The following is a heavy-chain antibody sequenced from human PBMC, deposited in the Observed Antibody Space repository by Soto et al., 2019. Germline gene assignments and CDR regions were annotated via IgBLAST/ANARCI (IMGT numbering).Heavy chain of an antibody. CDR2: IYWDDDK. D-gene: IGHD6-13*01. V-gene: IGHV2-5*02. J-gene: IGHJ5*02. Sequence: QITLKESGPTLVKPTQTLTLTCTFSGFSLSASGVGVGWFRQPPGKALEWLALIYWDDDKRYSPSLKSRLTITKDTSKKQVVLTMTNMDPADTATYYCAHRRIAMTQNWFDPWGQGTLVTVSS. CDR3: AHRRIAMTQNWFDP. CDR1: GFSLSASGVG.